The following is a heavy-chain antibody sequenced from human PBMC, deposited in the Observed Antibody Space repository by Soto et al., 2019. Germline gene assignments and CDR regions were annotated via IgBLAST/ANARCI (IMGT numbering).Heavy chain of an antibody. Sequence: GRSLRLSCAASGFTFSSYGMHWVRQAPGKGLEWVAVIWYDGSNKYYADSVKGRFTISRDNSENTLYLKTKSLRAEDTAVYYCARAEWSGGSCYSGSFDYWGQGTPVTVSS. CDR2: IWYDGSNK. CDR3: ARAEWSGGSCYSGSFDY. J-gene: IGHJ4*02. CDR1: GFTFSSYG. V-gene: IGHV3-33*01. D-gene: IGHD2-15*01.